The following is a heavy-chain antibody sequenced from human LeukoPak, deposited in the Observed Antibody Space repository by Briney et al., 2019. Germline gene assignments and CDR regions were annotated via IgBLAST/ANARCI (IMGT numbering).Heavy chain of an antibody. D-gene: IGHD6-6*01. CDR3: ARGGIAARRLDY. Sequence: SETLSLTCAVYGGSFSGYYWSWIRQPPGKGLEWIGEINHSGSTNYNPSLKSRVTKSVDTSKNQFSLKLSSVTAADTAVYYCARGGIAARRLDYWGQGTLVTVSS. J-gene: IGHJ4*02. CDR2: INHSGST. V-gene: IGHV4-34*01. CDR1: GGSFSGYY.